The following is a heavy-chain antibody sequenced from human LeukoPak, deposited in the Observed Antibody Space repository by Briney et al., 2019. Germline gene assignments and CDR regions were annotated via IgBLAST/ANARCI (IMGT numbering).Heavy chain of an antibody. Sequence: SETLSLTCSVSGDSFSTHYWTWIRQPPGKGLEWIGYISSIGSTNYNPSLKSRVTISVDTSKNQFSLKMTSVTAADTAVYYCARDPTTVTKGFDIWGQGTMVTVSS. CDR1: GDSFSTHY. CDR3: ARDPTTVTKGFDI. CDR2: ISSIGST. V-gene: IGHV4-59*11. D-gene: IGHD4-17*01. J-gene: IGHJ3*02.